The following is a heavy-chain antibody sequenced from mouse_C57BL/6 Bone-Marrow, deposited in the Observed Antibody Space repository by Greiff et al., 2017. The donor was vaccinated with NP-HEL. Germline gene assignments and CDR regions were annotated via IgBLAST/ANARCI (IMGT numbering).Heavy chain of an antibody. D-gene: IGHD1-1*01. CDR2: IYPGSGST. Sequence: VQLQQPGAELVKPGASVKMSCKASGYTFTSYWITWVKQRPGQGLEWIGDIYPGSGSTNYNEKFKSKATLTVDTSSSTAYMQLSSLTSEDSAVYYCAGTTVVAPYWYFDVWGTGTTVTVSS. V-gene: IGHV1-55*01. J-gene: IGHJ1*03. CDR3: AGTTVVAPYWYFDV. CDR1: GYTFTSYW.